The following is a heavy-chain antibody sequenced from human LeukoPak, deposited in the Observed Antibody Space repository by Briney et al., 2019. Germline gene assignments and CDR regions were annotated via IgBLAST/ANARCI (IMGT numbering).Heavy chain of an antibody. D-gene: IGHD6-13*01. J-gene: IGHJ4*02. Sequence: ASVKVSCKVSGYTLTELSMHWVRQAPGKGLEWMGGFDPVDGETIYAQKFQGRVTMTEDTSTDTAYMELSSLRSEDTAVYYCATEDPPGIAARGAKPFDYWGQGTLVTVSS. CDR3: ATEDPPGIAARGAKPFDY. V-gene: IGHV1-24*01. CDR1: GYTLTELS. CDR2: FDPVDGET.